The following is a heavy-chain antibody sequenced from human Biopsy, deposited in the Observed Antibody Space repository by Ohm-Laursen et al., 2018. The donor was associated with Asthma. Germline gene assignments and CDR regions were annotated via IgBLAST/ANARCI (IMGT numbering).Heavy chain of an antibody. CDR2: IYYSGTT. V-gene: IGHV4-39*01. D-gene: IGHD6-13*01. Sequence: GTLSLTCSLSSGSGGYMRRGNYYWGWIRQPPGKGLEWIGSIYYSGTTYYNPSLESRVTVSADTSKNQFSLKLTSVTAADTAVYYCVRGSSSWHHGPFHYYYGLDVWGQGTTVSV. CDR3: VRGSSSWHHGPFHYYYGLDV. J-gene: IGHJ6*02. CDR1: SGSGGYMRRGNYY.